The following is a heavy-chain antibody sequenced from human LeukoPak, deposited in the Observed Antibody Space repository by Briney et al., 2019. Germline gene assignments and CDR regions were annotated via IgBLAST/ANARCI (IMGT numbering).Heavy chain of an antibody. V-gene: IGHV3-30*02. D-gene: IGHD6-13*01. CDR1: GFTFSSYG. J-gene: IGHJ5*02. CDR3: AKDPVPYSSSWYRWFDP. CDR2: IRYDGSNK. Sequence: PGGSLRLSCAASGFTFSSYGMHWVRQAPGKGLDWVAFIRYDGSNKYYADSVKGRFTISRDNSKNTLYLQMNSLRAEDTAVYYCAKDPVPYSSSWYRWFDPWGQGTLVTVSS.